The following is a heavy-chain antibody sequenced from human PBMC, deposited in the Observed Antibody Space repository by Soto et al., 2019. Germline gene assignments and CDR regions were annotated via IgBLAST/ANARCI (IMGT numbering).Heavy chain of an antibody. J-gene: IGHJ6*02. CDR1: GYSFTSYW. CDR2: IDPSDSYT. CDR3: ARPKYCSSTSCYMEGMRANYYYGMDV. D-gene: IGHD2-2*02. Sequence: PGESLKISCKGSGYSFTSYWISWVRQMPGKGLEWMGRIDPSDSYTNYSPSFQGHVTISADKSISTAYLQWSSLKASDTAMYYCARPKYCSSTSCYMEGMRANYYYGMDVWGQGPTVTVYS. V-gene: IGHV5-10-1*01.